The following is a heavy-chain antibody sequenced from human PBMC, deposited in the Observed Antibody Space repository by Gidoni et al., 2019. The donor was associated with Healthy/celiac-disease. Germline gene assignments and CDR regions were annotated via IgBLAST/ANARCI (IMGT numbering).Heavy chain of an antibody. CDR2: MNPNSGNT. Sequence: QVQLVQSGAEVKKPGASVTVSCKASGYTFTSYDINWVRQATGQGLEWMGWMNPNSGNTGYAQKFQGRVTMTRNTSISTAYMELSSLRSEDTAVYYCARATYYDFWSGYKYGMDVWGQGTTVTVSS. D-gene: IGHD3-3*01. CDR1: GYTFTSYD. CDR3: ARATYYDFWSGYKYGMDV. V-gene: IGHV1-8*01. J-gene: IGHJ6*02.